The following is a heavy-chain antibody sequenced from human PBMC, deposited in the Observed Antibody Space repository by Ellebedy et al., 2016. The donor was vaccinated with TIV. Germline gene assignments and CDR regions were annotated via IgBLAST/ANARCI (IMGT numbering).Heavy chain of an antibody. Sequence: GGSLRLXXAASEFTFTIYSMTWVRQAPGKGLEWVSSINNYGVITYYADSVRGRFTISRDNSKNTLYLQMNSLRVEDTAVYYCGRGSTGNYYALDVWGQGTTVTVSS. J-gene: IGHJ6*02. CDR2: INNYGVIT. V-gene: IGHV3-23*01. D-gene: IGHD1-1*01. CDR3: GRGSTGNYYALDV. CDR1: EFTFTIYS.